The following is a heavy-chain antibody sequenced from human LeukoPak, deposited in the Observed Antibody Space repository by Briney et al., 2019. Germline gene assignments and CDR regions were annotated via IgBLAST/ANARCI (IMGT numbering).Heavy chain of an antibody. CDR2: IYYSGST. CDR3: ARARGWYLDY. Sequence: SETLSLTCTVSGGSISSYYWGWIRHPPGEGLEWIGSIYYSGSTYYNPSLKSRVTISVDTSKNQFSLKLSSVTAADTAVYYCARARGWYLDYWGQGTLVTVSS. J-gene: IGHJ4*02. D-gene: IGHD2-15*01. CDR1: GGSISSYY. V-gene: IGHV4-39*07.